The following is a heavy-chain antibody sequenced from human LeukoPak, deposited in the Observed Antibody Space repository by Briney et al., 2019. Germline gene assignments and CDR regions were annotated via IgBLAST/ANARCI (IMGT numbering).Heavy chain of an antibody. J-gene: IGHJ4*02. V-gene: IGHV1-69*01. Sequence: GASVKVSCKASGGTFSSYAISWVRQAPGQGLEWMGGIIPIFGTANSAQKFQGRVTITADESTSTAYMELSSLRSEDTAVYYCARVGTDYGGKPRGYFDYWGQGTLVTVSS. CDR2: IIPIFGTA. CDR1: GGTFSSYA. CDR3: ARVGTDYGGKPRGYFDY. D-gene: IGHD4-23*01.